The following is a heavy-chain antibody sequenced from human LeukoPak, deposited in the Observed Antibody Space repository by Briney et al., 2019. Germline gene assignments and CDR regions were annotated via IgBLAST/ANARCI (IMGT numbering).Heavy chain of an antibody. CDR3: AKDFGPPRTEVWGSYRYSNYYYYMDV. D-gene: IGHD3-16*02. Sequence: GGSLRLSCAASGFTFSSYGMHWVRQAPGKGLEWVAFIRYDGSNKYYADSVKGRFTISRDNSKNTLYLQMNSLRAEDTAVYYCAKDFGPPRTEVWGSYRYSNYYYYMDVWGKGTTVTISS. CDR2: IRYDGSNK. V-gene: IGHV3-30*02. CDR1: GFTFSSYG. J-gene: IGHJ6*03.